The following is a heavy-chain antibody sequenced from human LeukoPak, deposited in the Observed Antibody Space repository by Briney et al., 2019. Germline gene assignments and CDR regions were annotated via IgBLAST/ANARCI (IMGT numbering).Heavy chain of an antibody. D-gene: IGHD3-22*01. CDR1: GGSISSYY. V-gene: IGHV4-59*01. Sequence: SETLSLSCTVSGGSISSYYWSWIRQPPGKGLEWIGYIYYSGSTNYNPSLKSRVTISVDTSKNQFSLKLSSVTAADTAVYYCAKSTYYYDTFVNAFDLWGQGTVVTVSS. J-gene: IGHJ3*01. CDR2: IYYSGST. CDR3: AKSTYYYDTFVNAFDL.